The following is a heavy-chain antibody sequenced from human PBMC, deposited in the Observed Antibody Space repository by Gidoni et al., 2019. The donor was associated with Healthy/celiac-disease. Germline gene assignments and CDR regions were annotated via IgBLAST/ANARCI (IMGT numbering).Heavy chain of an antibody. CDR3: ARVRATKRRHAFDI. CDR2: ISYDGSNE. D-gene: IGHD1-26*01. Sequence: QVQLVEPGGGVVQPGLSLRLPCAASGFTFRSYAMHWVRQALGKGLEGEAVISYDGSNEYNADAVKGRFTISRDNSKNTLYLQMNSLRAEDTAVYYCARVRATKRRHAFDIWGQGTMVTVSS. CDR1: GFTFRSYA. V-gene: IGHV3-30-3*01. J-gene: IGHJ3*02.